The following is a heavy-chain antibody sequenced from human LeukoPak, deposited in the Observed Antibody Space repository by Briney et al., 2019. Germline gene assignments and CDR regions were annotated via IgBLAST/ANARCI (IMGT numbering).Heavy chain of an antibody. D-gene: IGHD1-26*01. CDR2: ISNSDGTT. J-gene: IGHJ4*02. CDR1: GFTFRNYA. CDR3: ARLSVGANYFDY. Sequence: PGGTLRLSCAASGFTFRNYAMSWVRQAPGKGLEWVSGISNSDGTTYYADSVVGRFTISRDNSKNTLYLQMNSLRAEDTAVYYCARLSVGANYFDYWGQGTLVTVSS. V-gene: IGHV3-23*01.